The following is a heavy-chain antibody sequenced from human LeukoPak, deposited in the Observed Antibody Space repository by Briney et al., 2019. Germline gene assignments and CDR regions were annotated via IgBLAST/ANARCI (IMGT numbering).Heavy chain of an antibody. CDR2: ISYDGSKI. CDR3: AKVSTAMVYYYFGMDV. V-gene: IGHV3-30*18. J-gene: IGHJ6*02. Sequence: GGSLRLSCAASAFTFSTYWMSWVRQAPGKGPEWVATISYDGSKIYYEDSVKGRFTISRDNSKNMFHLQMNSLRPEDTAIYYCAKVSTAMVYYYFGMDVWGRGTTVTVSS. D-gene: IGHD5-18*01. CDR1: AFTFSTYW.